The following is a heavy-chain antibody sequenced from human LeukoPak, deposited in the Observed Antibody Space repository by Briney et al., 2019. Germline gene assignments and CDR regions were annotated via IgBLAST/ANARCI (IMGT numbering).Heavy chain of an antibody. V-gene: IGHV3-15*01. J-gene: IGHJ4*02. CDR3: TTVMNFPGLADY. CDR2: IKSKTDGGTT. Sequence: GGSLRLSCAASGFTFSNAWMSWVRQAPGRGLEWVGRIKSKTDGGTTDYAAPVKGRFTISRDDSKNTLYLQMNSLKTGDTAVYYCTTVMNFPGLADYWGQGTLVTVSS. D-gene: IGHD3-3*01. CDR1: GFTFSNAW.